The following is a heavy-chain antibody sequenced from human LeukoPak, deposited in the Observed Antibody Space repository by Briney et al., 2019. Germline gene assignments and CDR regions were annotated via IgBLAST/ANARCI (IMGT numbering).Heavy chain of an antibody. J-gene: IGHJ4*02. Sequence: PGRSLRLSCAASGFTFSSYAMRWVRQAPGKGLEWVSAISGSGGSTYYADSVKGRFTISRDNSKNTLYLQMNSLRAEDTAVYYCAKEAEYDYVWGTPSYFDYWGQGTLVTVSS. V-gene: IGHV3-23*01. D-gene: IGHD3-16*01. CDR3: AKEAEYDYVWGTPSYFDY. CDR2: ISGSGGST. CDR1: GFTFSSYA.